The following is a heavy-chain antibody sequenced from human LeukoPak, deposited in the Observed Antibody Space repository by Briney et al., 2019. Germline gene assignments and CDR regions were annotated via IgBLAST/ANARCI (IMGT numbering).Heavy chain of an antibody. CDR1: GFTFSSYS. CDR2: ISSSSSYI. D-gene: IGHD3-10*01. Sequence: GGSLRLSCAASGFTFSSYSMNWVRQAPGKGLEWVSSISSSSSYIYYADSVKGRFTISRANAKNSLYLQMNSLRAEDTAVYYCARAVLLWFGELYYFDYWGQGTLVTVSS. J-gene: IGHJ4*02. V-gene: IGHV3-21*01. CDR3: ARAVLLWFGELYYFDY.